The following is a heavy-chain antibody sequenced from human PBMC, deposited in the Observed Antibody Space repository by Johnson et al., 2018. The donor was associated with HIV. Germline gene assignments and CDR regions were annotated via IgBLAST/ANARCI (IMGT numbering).Heavy chain of an antibody. J-gene: IGHJ3*02. V-gene: IGHV3-23*04. D-gene: IGHD6-19*01. CDR3: ARDRRNRQWQRLDAFDI. CDR1: GFTFSDHA. Sequence: VQLVESGGGVVQPGRSLRLSCAASGFTFSDHAMHWVRQAPGKGLEWVSAISGSGGSTYYADSVKGRFTISRDNSKNTLYLQMNSLRAEDTAVYYCARDRRNRQWQRLDAFDIWGQGTMVTVSS. CDR2: ISGSGGST.